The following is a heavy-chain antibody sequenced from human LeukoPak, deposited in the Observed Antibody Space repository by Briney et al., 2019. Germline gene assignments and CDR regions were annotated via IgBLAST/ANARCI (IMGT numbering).Heavy chain of an antibody. V-gene: IGHV4-39*07. D-gene: IGHD1-26*01. CDR2: IYYSGST. J-gene: IGHJ4*02. CDR3: ARRYSGSYYELTDY. Sequence: SETLSLTCTVSSGSISSSSYYWGWIRQPPGKGLEWIGSIYYSGSTYYNPSLKSRVTISVDTSKNQFSLKLSSVTAADTAVYYCARRYSGSYYELTDYWGQGTLVTVSS. CDR1: SGSISSSSYY.